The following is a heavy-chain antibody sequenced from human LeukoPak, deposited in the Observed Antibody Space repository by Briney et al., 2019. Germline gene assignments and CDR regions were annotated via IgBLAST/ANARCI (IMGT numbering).Heavy chain of an antibody. V-gene: IGHV1-69*13. CDR1: GGTFSSYA. J-gene: IGHJ4*02. CDR3: ARASGYYDSSGYYRFDY. Sequence: ASVKVSCKASGGTFSSYAISWVRQAPGQGPEWMGGIIPIFGTANYAQKFQGRVTITADESTSTAYMELSSLRSEDTAVYYCARASGYYDSSGYYRFDYWGQGTLVTVSS. CDR2: IIPIFGTA. D-gene: IGHD3-22*01.